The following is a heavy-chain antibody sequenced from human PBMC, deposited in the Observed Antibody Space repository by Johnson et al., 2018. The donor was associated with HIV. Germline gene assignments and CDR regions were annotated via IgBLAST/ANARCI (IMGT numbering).Heavy chain of an antibody. D-gene: IGHD1-1*01. J-gene: IGHJ3*02. CDR1: GFIFSTYS. CDR3: ARESPGYAFDI. CDR2: IGTAGDT. V-gene: IGHV3-13*01. Sequence: MQLVESGGGVVQPGRSLRLSCAASGFIFSTYSIHWVRQGTGKGLEWVSAIGTAGDTYYPGSVKGRFTISRENAKNSLYLQMNSLRAGDTAVYYCARESPGYAFDIWGQGTMVTVSS.